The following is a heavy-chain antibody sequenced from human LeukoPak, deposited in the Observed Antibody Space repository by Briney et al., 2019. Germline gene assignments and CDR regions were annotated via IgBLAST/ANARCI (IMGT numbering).Heavy chain of an antibody. CDR1: GGSFSGYF. CDR3: ARDWGVSARPGYMDV. Sequence: SETLSLTCAVYGGSFSGYFWSWIRQPPGKGLEWIGYIYYSGSTKYNPSLKSRVTISVDTSKNQFSLRLSPVTAADTAVYYCARDWGVSARPGYMDVWGKGTTVTVSS. V-gene: IGHV4-59*01. J-gene: IGHJ6*03. CDR2: IYYSGST. D-gene: IGHD6-6*01.